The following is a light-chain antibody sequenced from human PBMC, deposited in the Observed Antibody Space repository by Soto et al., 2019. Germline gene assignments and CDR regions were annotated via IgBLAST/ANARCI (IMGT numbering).Light chain of an antibody. CDR3: QQYNIYST. V-gene: IGKV1-5*03. Sequence: DIQMTQSPSTLSASVGDRVTITCRASQSISTWLAWYQQKPGKAPKLLIYKASTLESGVPSRFSGSGSGTESTLTISSLQPDYSATYYCQQYNIYSTFGQGTKLEIK. CDR1: QSISTW. CDR2: KAS. J-gene: IGKJ2*01.